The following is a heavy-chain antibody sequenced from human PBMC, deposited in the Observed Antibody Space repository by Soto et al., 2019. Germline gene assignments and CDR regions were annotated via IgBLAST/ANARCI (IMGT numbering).Heavy chain of an antibody. J-gene: IGHJ4*02. CDR3: AREESVPPRYFDY. V-gene: IGHV3-30-3*01. Sequence: GGSLRLSCAASGFTFSSYAMHWVRQAPGKGLEWVAVISYDGSNKYYADSVKGRFTISRDNSKNTLYLQMNSLRAEDTAVYYCAREESVPPRYFDYWGQGTLVTVSS. D-gene: IGHD1-1*01. CDR2: ISYDGSNK. CDR1: GFTFSSYA.